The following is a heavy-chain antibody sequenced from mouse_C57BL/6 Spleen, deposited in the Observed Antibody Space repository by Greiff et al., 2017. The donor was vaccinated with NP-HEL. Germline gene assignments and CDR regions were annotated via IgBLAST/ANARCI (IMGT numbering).Heavy chain of an antibody. J-gene: IGHJ4*01. Sequence: QVQLKQSGAELVKPGASVKISCKASGYAFSSYWMNWVKQRPGKGLEWIGQIYPGDGDTNYNGKFKGKATLTADKSSSTAYMQLSSLTSEDSAVYFCARDDSNYDGGAMDYWGQGTSVTVSS. V-gene: IGHV1-80*01. D-gene: IGHD2-5*01. CDR3: ARDDSNYDGGAMDY. CDR2: IYPGDGDT. CDR1: GYAFSSYW.